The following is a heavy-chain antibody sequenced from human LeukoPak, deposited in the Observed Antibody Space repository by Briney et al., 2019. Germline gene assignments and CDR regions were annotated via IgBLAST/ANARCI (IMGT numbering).Heavy chain of an antibody. CDR2: VYSGSGGT. D-gene: IGHD1-1*01. CDR3: XXXXXPDGVWNFDS. V-gene: IGHV3-23*01. Sequence: GGSLRLSCAVGGFTLKSYTVTWVRQAPGRGLEWISDVYSGSGGTSYADSVKGRFTISKDDAKNTVFLQMDSLRAEDTALYYXXXXXXPDGVWNFDSWGQGILVTVSS. J-gene: IGHJ4*02. CDR1: GFTLKSYT.